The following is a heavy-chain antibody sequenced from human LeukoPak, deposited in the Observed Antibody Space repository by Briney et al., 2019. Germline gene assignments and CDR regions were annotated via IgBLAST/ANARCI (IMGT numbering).Heavy chain of an antibody. CDR1: GGSFSGYY. Sequence: KPSETLSLTCAVYGGSFSGYYWSWIRQPPGKGLEWIGEINHSGSTNYNPTLKSRVTISVDTSKNQFSLKLSSVTAADTAVYYCARGQLRLSNWGQGSLVIVSS. D-gene: IGHD6-25*01. CDR3: ARGQLRLSN. CDR2: INHSGST. V-gene: IGHV4-34*01. J-gene: IGHJ4*02.